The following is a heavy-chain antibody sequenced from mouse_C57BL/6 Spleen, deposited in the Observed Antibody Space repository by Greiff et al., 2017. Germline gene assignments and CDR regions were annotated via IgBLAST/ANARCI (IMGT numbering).Heavy chain of an antibody. Sequence: QVQLQQPGAELVMPGASVKLSCKASGYTFTSYWMHWVKQRPGQGLEWIGEIDPSDSYTNYNQKFKGKSTLTVDKSASTAYMQLSSLTSEDSAVYYGARGGLLRGYFDVWGTGTTVTVSS. V-gene: IGHV1-69*01. CDR3: ARGGLLRGYFDV. D-gene: IGHD1-1*01. CDR2: IDPSDSYT. J-gene: IGHJ1*03. CDR1: GYTFTSYW.